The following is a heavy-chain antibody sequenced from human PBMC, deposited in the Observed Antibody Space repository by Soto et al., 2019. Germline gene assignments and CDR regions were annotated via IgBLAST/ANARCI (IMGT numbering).Heavy chain of an antibody. V-gene: IGHV3-21*01. D-gene: IGHD2-2*01. CDR2: ISSSSSCV. CDR1: GFTFSSYS. J-gene: IGHJ6*03. Sequence: PGGSLRHSCAVSGFTFSSYSMNWVRQAPGKGLEWVSSISSSSSCVYYADSVKGRFTISRDNAKNSLYLQMNSLRAEDPAVYCCARGSPIVVVPAAIIMDVWGKGTKVPVS. CDR3: ARGSPIVVVPAAIIMDV.